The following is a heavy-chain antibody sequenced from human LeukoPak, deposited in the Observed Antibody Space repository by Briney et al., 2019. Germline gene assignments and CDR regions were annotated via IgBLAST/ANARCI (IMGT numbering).Heavy chain of an antibody. V-gene: IGHV3-72*01. CDR3: ATGAVSDAAALDY. CDR2: TKNKVNSYTT. CDR1: GFTLSDHS. Sequence: PGGSLRLSCAASGFTLSDHSTDWVGQAPGKGLEWVGRTKNKVNSYTTEYAASVKGRFTISRDDSKNSLYLQMNGLKIEDTAVYYCATGAVSDAAALDYWGQATLVTVSS. D-gene: IGHD2-2*01. J-gene: IGHJ4*02.